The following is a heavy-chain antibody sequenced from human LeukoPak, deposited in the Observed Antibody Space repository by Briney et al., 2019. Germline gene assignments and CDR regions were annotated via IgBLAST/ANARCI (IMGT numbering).Heavy chain of an antibody. CDR1: GFTFSIYA. J-gene: IGHJ6*03. Sequence: PGGSLRLSCAASGFTFSIYAMSSVRQAPGKGLEWVLSISGSGGRRNYADSVKSRLATSRKNSNNKLLLQINSLRAEDTAVYYCAKSGPDFWSGYWDYYYYMDVWGKGTTVTVSS. D-gene: IGHD3-3*01. CDR3: AKSGPDFWSGYWDYYYYMDV. CDR2: ISGSGGRR. V-gene: IGHV3-23*01.